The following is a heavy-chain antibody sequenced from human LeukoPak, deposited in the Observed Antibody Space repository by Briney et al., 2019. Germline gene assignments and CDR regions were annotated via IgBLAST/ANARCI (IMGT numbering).Heavy chain of an antibody. Sequence: GGSLRLSCAASGFTFSSYGMHWVRQAPGKGLEWVAVISYDGSNKYYADSVKGRFTISRDNSKNTLYLQMNSLRAEDTAVYYCAKDGGSSSFVYYYYMDVWGKGTTVTVSS. D-gene: IGHD6-6*01. V-gene: IGHV3-30*18. CDR2: ISYDGSNK. J-gene: IGHJ6*03. CDR3: AKDGGSSSFVYYYYMDV. CDR1: GFTFSSYG.